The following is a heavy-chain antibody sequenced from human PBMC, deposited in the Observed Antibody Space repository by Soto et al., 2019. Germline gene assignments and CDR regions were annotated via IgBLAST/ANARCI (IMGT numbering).Heavy chain of an antibody. V-gene: IGHV3-30-3*01. J-gene: IGHJ6*02. CDR2: ISYDGSNK. CDR3: ARGRVITFAGVIGLYGMDV. D-gene: IGHD3-16*02. Sequence: QVQLVESGGGVVQPGRSLRLSCAASGFTFSSYAMHWVRQAPGKGLEWVAVISYDGSNKYYADSVKGRFTISRDNSKNTLYLQMNSLRAEDTAVYYCARGRVITFAGVIGLYGMDVWGQGTTVTVSS. CDR1: GFTFSSYA.